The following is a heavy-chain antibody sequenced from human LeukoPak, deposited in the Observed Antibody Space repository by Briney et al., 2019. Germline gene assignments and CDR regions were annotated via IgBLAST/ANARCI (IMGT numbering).Heavy chain of an antibody. D-gene: IGHD3-10*01. CDR3: VSGIGYYYYMDV. CDR2: IWYDGSNK. Sequence: GRSLRLSCAASGFTFSSYGMHWVRQAPGKGLEWVAVIWYDGSNKYYADSVKGRFTISRDNSKNTLYLQMNSLRAEDTAVYYCVSGIGYYYYMDVWGKGTTVTVSS. V-gene: IGHV3-33*01. CDR1: GFTFSSYG. J-gene: IGHJ6*03.